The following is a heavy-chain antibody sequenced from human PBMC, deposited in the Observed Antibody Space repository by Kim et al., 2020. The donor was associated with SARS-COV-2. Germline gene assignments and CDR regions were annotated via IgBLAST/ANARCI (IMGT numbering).Heavy chain of an antibody. CDR1: GDSVSSNSDA. CDR2: TYYRSRWYN. D-gene: IGHD6-13*01. Sequence: TLSLTCAISGDSVSSNSDAWNWIRQSPSRGLEWLGRTYYRSRWYNDYAVSVRSRITIEPDTSKNQFSLHLNSVTPEDTAVYFCARDPGYSSSWYAFDSWGQGTLVTVSS. J-gene: IGHJ4*02. CDR3: ARDPGYSSSWYAFDS. V-gene: IGHV6-1*01.